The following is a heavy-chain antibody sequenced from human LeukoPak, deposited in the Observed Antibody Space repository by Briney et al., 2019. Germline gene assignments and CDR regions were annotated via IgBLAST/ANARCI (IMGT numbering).Heavy chain of an antibody. J-gene: IGHJ4*02. Sequence: NPSETLSLTCTVVSGGSISSSNYYWGWIRQPPGKGLEWIGSFYYSGSTYYNPSLKSRVTISVDTSKNQFSLKLSSVTAADTAVYYCARLQTGLSGYFDWLLYDFDYWGQGTLVTVSS. CDR1: GGSISSSNYY. D-gene: IGHD3-9*01. CDR3: ARLQTGLSGYFDWLLYDFDY. V-gene: IGHV4-39*01. CDR2: FYYSGST.